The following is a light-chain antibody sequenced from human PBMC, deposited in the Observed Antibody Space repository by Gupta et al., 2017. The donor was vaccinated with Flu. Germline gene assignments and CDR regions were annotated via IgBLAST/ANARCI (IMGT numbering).Light chain of an antibody. V-gene: IGLV2-11*03. Sequence: SVTIACTGTNSVVGLYNLVSWYQQHPDKPPSLVISDVSKRPSGVPDRFSGSKSGNTASLTISGLQAEDEADYYCCSYAATSVVIFGGGTKLTVL. CDR2: DVS. CDR1: NSVVGLYNL. CDR3: CSYAATSVVI. J-gene: IGLJ2*01.